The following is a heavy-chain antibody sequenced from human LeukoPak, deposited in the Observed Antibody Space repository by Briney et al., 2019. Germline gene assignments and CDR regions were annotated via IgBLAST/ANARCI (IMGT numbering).Heavy chain of an antibody. D-gene: IGHD6-19*01. CDR2: LYGGGST. J-gene: IGHJ5*02. CDR3: ARGSVAGFAL. CDR1: GFTARSTY. Sequence: GGSLRLSCAGPGFTARSTYMSWVRQAPGKGLEWVSCLYGGGSTYYSDSVKGRFTISRHISKNTLYLQMNSLRPEDTAAYYCARGSVAGFALWGQGTLVTVSS. V-gene: IGHV3-53*04.